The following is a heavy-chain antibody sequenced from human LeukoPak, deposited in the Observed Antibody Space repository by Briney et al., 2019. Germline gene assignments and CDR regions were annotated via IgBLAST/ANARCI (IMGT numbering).Heavy chain of an antibody. Sequence: GGSLRLSCAASGFTFSTYYMNWVRQAPGKGLEWVSFITGSSSYIYYTDSVKGRFTISRDNAKNSLFLQMNSLRDEDTAVYYCASGFSSSPYFDYWGQGTLVTVSA. CDR3: ASGFSSSPYFDY. V-gene: IGHV3-21*01. D-gene: IGHD6-6*01. CDR1: GFTFSTYY. CDR2: ITGSSSYI. J-gene: IGHJ4*02.